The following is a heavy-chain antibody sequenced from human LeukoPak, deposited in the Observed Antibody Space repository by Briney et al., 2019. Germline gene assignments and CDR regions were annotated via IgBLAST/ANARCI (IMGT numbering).Heavy chain of an antibody. CDR1: GYSISSGDY. Sequence: PSETLSLTCTVSGYSISSGDYWGLIRQPPGKGLEWTWSIYHSGSTYYNPSLKSRVTISVDTSKNQLSLKLSSVTAADKDVYYCARHYSSSWYELASNWFDPWGQGTLVTVSS. D-gene: IGHD6-13*01. CDR2: IYHSGST. V-gene: IGHV4-38-2*02. J-gene: IGHJ5*02. CDR3: ARHYSSSWYELASNWFDP.